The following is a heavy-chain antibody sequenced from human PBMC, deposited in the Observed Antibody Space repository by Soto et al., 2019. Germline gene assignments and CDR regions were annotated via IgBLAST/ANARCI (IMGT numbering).Heavy chain of an antibody. CDR3: TTLGGYCSGGSCYEGWFDP. V-gene: IGHV3-15*01. J-gene: IGHJ5*02. CDR2: IKSKTDGGTT. CDR1: GFTFSNAW. Sequence: PGGSLRLSCAASGFTFSNAWMSWVRQAPGKGLEWVGRIKSKTDGGTTDYAAPVKGRFTISRDDSKNTLYLQMNSLKTEDTAVYYCTTLGGYCSGGSCYEGWFDPWGQGTLVTVSS. D-gene: IGHD2-15*01.